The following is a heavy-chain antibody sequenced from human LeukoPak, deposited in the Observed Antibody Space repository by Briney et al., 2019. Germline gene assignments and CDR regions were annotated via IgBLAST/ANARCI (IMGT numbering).Heavy chain of an antibody. J-gene: IGHJ6*02. D-gene: IGHD3-10*01. CDR3: ARVGSPRWDYYYGMDV. CDR2: IYYSGST. Sequence: PSETLSLTCAVYGGSFSGYYWSWIRQPPGKGLEWIGYIYYSGSTYYNPSLKSRVTISVDTSKNQFSLKLSSVTAADTAVYYCARVGSPRWDYYYGMDVWGQGTTVTVSS. V-gene: IGHV4-30-4*01. CDR1: GGSFSGYY.